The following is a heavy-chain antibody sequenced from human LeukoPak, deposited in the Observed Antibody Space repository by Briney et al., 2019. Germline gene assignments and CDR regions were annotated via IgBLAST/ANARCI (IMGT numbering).Heavy chain of an antibody. CDR3: ARESRGGTQPWARHDAFDL. J-gene: IGHJ3*01. CDR1: GDSVSTNSVA. Sequence: KDSQTLSLTCAISGDSVSTNSVAWNWIRQSPSRGLEWLGRTYYRSKWFYDYAVSVKSRITINPDTSKNHFSLQLNSVTPEDTAVYYCARESRGGTQPWARHDAFDLWGQGTMVTVSS. CDR2: TYYRSKWFY. V-gene: IGHV6-1*01. D-gene: IGHD5-18*01.